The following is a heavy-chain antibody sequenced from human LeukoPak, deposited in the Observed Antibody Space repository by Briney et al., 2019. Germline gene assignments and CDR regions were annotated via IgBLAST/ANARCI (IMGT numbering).Heavy chain of an antibody. CDR3: AKEGQWRYYYFMDV. D-gene: IGHD6-19*01. Sequence: GGSLRLSCAASGFPFTSYAMTWVRQAPGKGLEWVSAISGSGVTTYFADSVKGRFTISRDNSKNTLYLQMNSLRAEDAAVYYCAKEGQWRYYYFMDVWGKGTTVTISS. CDR2: ISGSGVTT. V-gene: IGHV3-23*01. CDR1: GFPFTSYA. J-gene: IGHJ6*03.